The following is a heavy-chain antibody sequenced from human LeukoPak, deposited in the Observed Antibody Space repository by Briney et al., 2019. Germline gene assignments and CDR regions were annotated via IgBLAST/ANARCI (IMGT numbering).Heavy chain of an antibody. J-gene: IGHJ5*02. Sequence: PGGSLRLSCAASGFTFSSYAMHWVRQAPGKGLEYVSAISSNGGSTYYANSVKGRFTISRDNSKNTVYLQMNSLRAEDTAVYYCAKGLTGTTFTWGQGTLVTVSS. CDR2: ISSNGGST. D-gene: IGHD1-7*01. CDR3: AKGLTGTTFT. CDR1: GFTFSSYA. V-gene: IGHV3-64*01.